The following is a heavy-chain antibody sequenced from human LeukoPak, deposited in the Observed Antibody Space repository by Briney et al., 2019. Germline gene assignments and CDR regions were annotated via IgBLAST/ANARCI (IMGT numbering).Heavy chain of an antibody. Sequence: ASLKVSCKASGYTLTGYYMHCVRQAPGQRLEWMGWINPNSGGTNYAQKFQGRVTMTRDTSISTAYMELSRLRSDDTAVYYCARLIAVAGHFDDYWGQGTLVTVSS. D-gene: IGHD6-19*01. J-gene: IGHJ4*02. V-gene: IGHV1-2*02. CDR3: ARLIAVAGHFDDY. CDR1: GYTLTGYY. CDR2: INPNSGGT.